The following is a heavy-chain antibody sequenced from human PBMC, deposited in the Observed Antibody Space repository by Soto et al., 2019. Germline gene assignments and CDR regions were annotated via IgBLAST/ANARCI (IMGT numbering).Heavy chain of an antibody. D-gene: IGHD5-18*01. CDR3: VKGKESGYRGAFDS. J-gene: IGHJ4*02. V-gene: IGHV3-23*01. Sequence: GGSMRLASAAAGFKFGSYAMGWVRQAQGKGLEWVSGVSGSGSSPYYADSVKGRLTISKDKSKNTLYLDLNNLRSEDTAVYFCVKGKESGYRGAFDSWGQGTMVTVSS. CDR2: VSGSGSSP. CDR1: GFKFGSYA.